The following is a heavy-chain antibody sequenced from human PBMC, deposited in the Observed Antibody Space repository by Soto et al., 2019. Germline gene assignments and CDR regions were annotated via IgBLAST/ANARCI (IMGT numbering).Heavy chain of an antibody. D-gene: IGHD3-10*01. Sequence: ASVKVSCKASGYTFTGYYMHWVRQAPGQGLEWMGWINPNSGGTNYAQKFQGRVTMTRDTSISTAYMELSRLRPDDTAVYYCARALYALLLWSEGSDPWGQGTLVTVSS. CDR1: GYTFTGYY. J-gene: IGHJ5*02. CDR2: INPNSGGT. CDR3: ARALYALLLWSEGSDP. V-gene: IGHV1-2*02.